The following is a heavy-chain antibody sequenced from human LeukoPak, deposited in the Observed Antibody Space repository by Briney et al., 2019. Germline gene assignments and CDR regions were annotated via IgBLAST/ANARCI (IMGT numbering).Heavy chain of an antibody. J-gene: IGHJ3*02. Sequence: GASVKVSCKASGYTFTKSYIHWVRQAPGQRLEWMGLINPGGDNTKYAQNFQGRVTMTSDTSARTVYMELSSLRSEDTAIYYCARIRDGYNDAYGIWGQGTVVTVPS. CDR3: ARIRDGYNDAYGI. V-gene: IGHV1-46*01. CDR1: GYTFTKSY. CDR2: INPGGDNT. D-gene: IGHD5-24*01.